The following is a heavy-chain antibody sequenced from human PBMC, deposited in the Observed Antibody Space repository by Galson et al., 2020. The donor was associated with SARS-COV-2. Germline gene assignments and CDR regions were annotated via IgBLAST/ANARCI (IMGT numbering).Heavy chain of an antibody. CDR1: GYTLTELS. V-gene: IGHV1-24*01. CDR3: ASHQTGDRIGAFDI. J-gene: IGHJ3*02. D-gene: IGHD7-27*01. CDR2: FDPEDGET. Sequence: ASVKVSCKVSGYTLTELSMHWVRQAPGKGLEWMGGFDPEDGETIYAQKFQGRVTMTEDTSTDTAYMELSSLRSEDTAVYYCASHQTGDRIGAFDIWGQGTMVTVSS.